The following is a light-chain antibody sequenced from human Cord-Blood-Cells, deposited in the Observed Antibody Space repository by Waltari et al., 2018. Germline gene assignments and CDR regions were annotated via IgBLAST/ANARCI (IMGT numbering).Light chain of an antibody. Sequence: QSALTQPRSVSGSTGQSVTTSCTGTSSDDGGYNHVSWFQQHPGKSPKRMIYDVSKRPSGVPDRFFGSKSCNTASLTISGLQAEDEADYYCCSYAGSYTWVFGGGTKLTVL. CDR2: DVS. CDR3: CSYAGSYTWV. CDR1: SSDDGGYNH. J-gene: IGLJ3*02. V-gene: IGLV2-11*02.